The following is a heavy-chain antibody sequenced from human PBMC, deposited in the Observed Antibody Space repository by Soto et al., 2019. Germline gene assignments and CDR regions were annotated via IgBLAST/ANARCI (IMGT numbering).Heavy chain of an antibody. Sequence: SETLSLTCAVSGVSISSGNWWTWVRQSPQRGLEYIGEIFHDGTANYYPSFERRVAISVDTSKNQFSLKLTSVTAADTAIYFCARLVYDTRLNYMYFDFWGQGTMVTVSS. CDR1: GVSISSGNW. D-gene: IGHD3-10*01. V-gene: IGHV4-4*02. J-gene: IGHJ4*02. CDR3: ARLVYDTRLNYMYFDF. CDR2: IFHDGTA.